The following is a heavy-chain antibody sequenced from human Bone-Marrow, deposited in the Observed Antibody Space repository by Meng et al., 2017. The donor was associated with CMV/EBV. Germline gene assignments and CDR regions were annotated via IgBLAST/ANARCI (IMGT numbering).Heavy chain of an antibody. J-gene: IGHJ4*02. CDR2: INPSGGST. V-gene: IGHV1-46*01. Sequence: ASVKVSCKASGYTFTSYYMHWVRQAPGQGLEWMGIINPSGGSTSYAQKFQGRVTMTRDTSISTAYMELSRLRSDDTAVYYCARGWESGIFDYWGQGTLVTVSS. D-gene: IGHD6-13*01. CDR1: GYTFTSYY. CDR3: ARGWESGIFDY.